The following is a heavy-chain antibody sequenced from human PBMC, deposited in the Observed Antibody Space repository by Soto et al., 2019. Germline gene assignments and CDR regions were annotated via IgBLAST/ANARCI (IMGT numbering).Heavy chain of an antibody. D-gene: IGHD3-10*01. CDR3: ARAVLLWFGEDPNILYFDY. Sequence: GGSLRAYCATSGFSFSSYSMNWVRQAQGQGLEWVSSISSSSSYIHYADSVKGRFTISRDNAKNSLYLQMNSLRAEDTAVYYCARAVLLWFGEDPNILYFDYWGQGTLVTVSS. V-gene: IGHV3-21*01. CDR1: GFSFSSYS. J-gene: IGHJ4*02. CDR2: ISSSSSYI.